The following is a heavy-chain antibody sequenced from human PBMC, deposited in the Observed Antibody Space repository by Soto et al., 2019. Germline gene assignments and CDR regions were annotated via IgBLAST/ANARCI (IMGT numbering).Heavy chain of an antibody. Sequence: SETLSLTCTVSSDSISSYYWSWIRQPPGKRLEWIGYISYSGSTDYNPSLKSRVTISGDTSKNQFSLKVSSVTAADTAVYYCARGTSWQLPFDYWGQGALVTVSS. CDR1: SDSISSYY. V-gene: IGHV4-59*01. J-gene: IGHJ4*02. CDR2: ISYSGST. D-gene: IGHD6-13*01. CDR3: ARGTSWQLPFDY.